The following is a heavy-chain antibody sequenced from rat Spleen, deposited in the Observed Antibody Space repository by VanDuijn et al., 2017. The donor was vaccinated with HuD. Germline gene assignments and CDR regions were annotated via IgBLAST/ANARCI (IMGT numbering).Heavy chain of an antibody. CDR2: ISFDGSTT. Sequence: EVQLVESGGDSVQPGRSLKLSCAASGFTFSDYSMAWVRQAPKKGLEWVATISFDGSTTHYGDSVKGRFTIFRDNAKNTLDLQMDSLRSEDTATYYCTTDLTMMVIRPLVMDAWGQGASVTVSS. CDR3: TTDLTMMVIRPLVMDA. D-gene: IGHD1-12*03. CDR1: GFTFSDYS. J-gene: IGHJ4*01. V-gene: IGHV5-7*01.